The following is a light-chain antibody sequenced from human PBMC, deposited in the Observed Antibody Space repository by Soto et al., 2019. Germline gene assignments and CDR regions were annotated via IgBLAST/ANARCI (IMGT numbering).Light chain of an antibody. V-gene: IGLV2-14*01. CDR3: SSYISMIVRV. CDR1: SSDVGGYDF. Sequence: QSVLTQPASVSGSPGQSITISCTGTSSDVGGYDFVSWYQHHPGKAPRLIIYQVSNRPSGVSNRFSGSKSGNTASLTISGRQPEDEADYYCSSYISMIVRVFGGGTKVTVL. J-gene: IGLJ3*02. CDR2: QVS.